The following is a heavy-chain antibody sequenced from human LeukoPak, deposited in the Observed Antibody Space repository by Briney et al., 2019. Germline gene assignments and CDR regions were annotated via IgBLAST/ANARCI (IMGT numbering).Heavy chain of an antibody. CDR2: IYSNGHI. J-gene: IGHJ4*02. V-gene: IGHV4-39*01. CDR1: SDSISSSSYL. CDR3: ARRHYGSGNIDS. D-gene: IGHD3-10*01. Sequence: ASETLSLTCSVSSDSISSSSYLWVWVRQPPGKGLEWIGDIYSNGHISYDPSLKSRAAISVDTSKNQFSLNLSSVTAADTALYYCARRHYGSGNIDSWGQGTLATVSS.